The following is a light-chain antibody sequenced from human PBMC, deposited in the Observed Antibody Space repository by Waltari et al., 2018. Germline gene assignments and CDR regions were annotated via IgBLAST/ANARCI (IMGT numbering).Light chain of an antibody. V-gene: IGLV3-21*02. Sequence: SFVVTQPPSVSVAPGQTARITCGGNNIGKHTVHWYQQKPGQAPVLVVYDDSDRPSGIPERSSGSNSGNTATLTISRVEAGDEAGYYCQVWDTSDPSLYVFGTGTKVTVL. CDR3: QVWDTSDPSLYV. CDR2: DDS. CDR1: NIGKHT. J-gene: IGLJ1*01.